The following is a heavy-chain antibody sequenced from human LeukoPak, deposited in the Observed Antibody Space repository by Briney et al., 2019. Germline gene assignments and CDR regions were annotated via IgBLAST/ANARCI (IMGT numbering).Heavy chain of an antibody. J-gene: IGHJ4*02. Sequence: GGSLRLSCAASGFILSNYWMTWVRQAPGKGLVWVSRINSDGSSTSYADSVKGRFTISRDNAKNTLYLQMNSLRAEDTAVYYCAREQMATIHFDYWGQGTLVTVSS. CDR1: GFILSNYW. D-gene: IGHD5-24*01. CDR3: AREQMATIHFDY. CDR2: INSDGSST. V-gene: IGHV3-74*01.